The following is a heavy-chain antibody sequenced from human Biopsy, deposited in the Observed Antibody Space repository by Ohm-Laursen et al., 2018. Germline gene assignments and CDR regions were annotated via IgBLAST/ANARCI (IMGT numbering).Heavy chain of an antibody. CDR1: GLTFTTAL. J-gene: IGHJ4*02. CDR2: IKSKTDGGTI. D-gene: IGHD3-16*02. CDR3: TTYQY. V-gene: IGHV3-15*01. Sequence: SLRLSCSASGLTFTTALMSWVRQAPGKGLEWVGRIKSKTDGGTIDYAASVKGRIIISRDDLKKTVYLQMNNLKTEDTGVYYCTTYQYWGQGTLVTVSS.